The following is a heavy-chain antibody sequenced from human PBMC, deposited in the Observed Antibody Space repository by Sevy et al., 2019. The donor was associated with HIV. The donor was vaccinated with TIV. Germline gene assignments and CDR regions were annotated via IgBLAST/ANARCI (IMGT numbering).Heavy chain of an antibody. CDR3: ASGAAAAGFVY. CDR2: IYYSGST. D-gene: IGHD6-13*01. J-gene: IGHJ4*02. Sequence: SETLSLTCTVSGDSISSSSYYWGWIRQPPGKGLEWIGSIYYSGSTYYNPSLKSRVTIFVDTAKNQFPLKLSSVTAADTAVYYCASGAAAAGFVYWGQGTLVTVS. CDR1: GDSISSSSYY. V-gene: IGHV4-39*01.